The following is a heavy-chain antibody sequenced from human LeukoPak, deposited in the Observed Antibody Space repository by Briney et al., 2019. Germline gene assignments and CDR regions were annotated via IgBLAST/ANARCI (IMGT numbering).Heavy chain of an antibody. Sequence: GASVKVSCKASGYTFTGYYMHWVRQAPGQGLEWMGWINPNSGGTNYAQKFQGRVTMTRDTSISTAYMELSRLRSDDTAVYYCARGYYDSSGYYPYYYYYYMDVWGKGTTVTVSS. CDR2: INPNSGGT. CDR3: ARGYYDSSGYYPYYYYYYMDV. CDR1: GYTFTGYY. D-gene: IGHD3-22*01. V-gene: IGHV1-2*02. J-gene: IGHJ6*03.